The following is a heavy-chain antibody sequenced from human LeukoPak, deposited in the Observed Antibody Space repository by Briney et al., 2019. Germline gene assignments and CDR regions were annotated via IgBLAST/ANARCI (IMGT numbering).Heavy chain of an antibody. CDR2: MNPNSGNT. CDR1: GYTFTSYD. J-gene: IGHJ6*02. Sequence: ASVKVSCKASGYTFTSYDINWVRQATGQGLEWMGWMNPNSGNTGYAQKFQGRVTMTRNTSISTAYMELSSLRSEDTAVYYCARASGYGYYYYYGMDVWGQGTTVTVSS. V-gene: IGHV1-8*01. D-gene: IGHD5-12*01. CDR3: ARASGYGYYYYYGMDV.